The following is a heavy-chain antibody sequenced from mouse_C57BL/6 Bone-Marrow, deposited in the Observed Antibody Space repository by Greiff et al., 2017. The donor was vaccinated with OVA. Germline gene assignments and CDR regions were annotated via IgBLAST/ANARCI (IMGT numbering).Heavy chain of an antibody. J-gene: IGHJ2*01. CDR2: IYPGSGST. CDR3: VPDYYGSSFFDY. CDR1: GYTFTSYW. Sequence: QVQLQQSGAELVKPGASVKMSCKASGYTFTSYWITWVKQRPGQGLEWIGDIYPGSGSTNYNEKFKSKATLTVDTSSSTAYMQLSSLTSEDSAVYYCVPDYYGSSFFDYWGQGTTLTVSS. V-gene: IGHV1-55*01. D-gene: IGHD1-1*01.